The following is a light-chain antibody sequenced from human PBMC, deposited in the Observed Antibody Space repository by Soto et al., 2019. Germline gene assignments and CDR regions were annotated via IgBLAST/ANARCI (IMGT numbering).Light chain of an antibody. CDR2: EVS. CDR1: SSDVGGYNY. CDR3: SSYAASNNLGV. J-gene: IGLJ2*01. Sequence: QSVLTQPPSASGSPGQSVTISCIGTSSDVGGYNYVSCYQQHPGKAPKLRIYEVSKRPSGVPDRFSGSKSGNTASLAVSGLQAEDEADYYCSSYAASNNLGVFGGGTKLTVL. V-gene: IGLV2-8*01.